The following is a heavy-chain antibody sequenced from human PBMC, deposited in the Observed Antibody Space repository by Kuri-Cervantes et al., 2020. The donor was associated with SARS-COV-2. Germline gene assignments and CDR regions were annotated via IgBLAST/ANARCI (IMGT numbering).Heavy chain of an antibody. Sequence: LSLTCAASGFTFSSYWMSWVRQAPGKGLEWVAVISYDGSNKYYADSVKGRFTISRDNSKNTLYLQMNSLRAEDTAVYYCARAFVVVVAAWRTGMDVWGQGTTVTVSS. CDR1: GFTFSSYW. V-gene: IGHV3-30-3*01. CDR3: ARAFVVVVAAWRTGMDV. D-gene: IGHD2-15*01. CDR2: ISYDGSNK. J-gene: IGHJ6*01.